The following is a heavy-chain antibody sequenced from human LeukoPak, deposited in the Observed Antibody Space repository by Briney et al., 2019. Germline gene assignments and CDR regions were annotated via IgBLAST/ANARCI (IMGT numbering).Heavy chain of an antibody. CDR3: TRRGIYFDY. D-gene: IGHD3-16*01. V-gene: IGHV3-49*04. CDR1: GFTFSSYA. J-gene: IGHJ4*02. CDR2: IRSKAYGATT. Sequence: PGGSLRLSCAASGFTFSSYAMHWVRQAPGKGLEWVSFIRSKAYGATTEYAASVRGRFTISRDDYKSIAYLQMNSLKTEDAAVYYCTRRGIYFDYWGQGTLVTVSS.